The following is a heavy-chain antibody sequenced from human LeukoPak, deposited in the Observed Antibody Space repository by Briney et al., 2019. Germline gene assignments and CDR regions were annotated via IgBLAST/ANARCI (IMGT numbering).Heavy chain of an antibody. CDR2: ISSSGSTI. CDR1: GFTFSSYD. D-gene: IGHD3-22*01. Sequence: PGGSLRLSCAASGFTFSSYDMNWVRQAPVRGLEWLAYISSSGSTIYCADSVKGRFTISRDNAKNSLYLQMNSLRDEDTAVYYCAVSDSKWGQGTLVTVSS. V-gene: IGHV3-48*02. CDR3: AVSDSK. J-gene: IGHJ1*01.